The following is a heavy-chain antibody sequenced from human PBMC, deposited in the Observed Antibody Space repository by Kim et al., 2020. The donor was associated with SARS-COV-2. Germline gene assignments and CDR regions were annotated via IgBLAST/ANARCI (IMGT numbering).Heavy chain of an antibody. CDR1: EFTFSSYA. Sequence: GGSLRLSCAASEFTFSSYAMSWVRQAPGKGLEWVSAISGSGSGGISTYYADSVKGRFTISRDHSKNTLYLQMNSLRAEDTAVYYCAKEFSGGSPGGMDVWGQGTTVTVSS. CDR3: AKEFSGGSPGGMDV. J-gene: IGHJ6*02. CDR2: ISGSGSGGIST. D-gene: IGHD2-15*01. V-gene: IGHV3-23*01.